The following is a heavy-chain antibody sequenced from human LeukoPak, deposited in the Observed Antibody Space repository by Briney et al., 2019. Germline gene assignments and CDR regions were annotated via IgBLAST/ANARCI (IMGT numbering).Heavy chain of an antibody. CDR2: IYHSGST. CDR1: GGSISSSNW. Sequence: PSETLSLTCAVSGGSISSSNWWSWVRQPPGKGLEWIGEIYHSGSTNYNPSLKSRVTISVDKSKNQFSLKLSSVTAADTAVYYCARPVIVVVPAAPRSYYYMDVWGKGTTVTVSS. D-gene: IGHD2-2*01. CDR3: ARPVIVVVPAAPRSYYYMDV. V-gene: IGHV4-4*02. J-gene: IGHJ6*03.